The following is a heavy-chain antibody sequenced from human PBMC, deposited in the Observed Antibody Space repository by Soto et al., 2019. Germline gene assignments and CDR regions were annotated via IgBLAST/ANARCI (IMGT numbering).Heavy chain of an antibody. CDR2: IKRKTDGGTT. Sequence: EVQLVESGXXXVKPGGSLRLSCAASGFTFSNAWMSWVRQAPGKGLEWVGHIKRKTDGGTTDYAAPVKGRFTISRDDSKNTLYLQMNSLKTEDTAVYYCTTPTKYNWKSDYWGQGTLVTVSS. CDR1: GFTFSNAW. D-gene: IGHD1-20*01. V-gene: IGHV3-15*01. CDR3: TTPTKYNWKSDY. J-gene: IGHJ4*02.